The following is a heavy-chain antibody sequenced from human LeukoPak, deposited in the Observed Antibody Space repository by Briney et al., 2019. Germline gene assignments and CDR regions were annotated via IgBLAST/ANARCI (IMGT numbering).Heavy chain of an antibody. J-gene: IGHJ4*02. Sequence: PSETLSLTCAVYGGSFSGYYWSWIRQPPGKGLEWIGEINHSGSTNYNPSLKSRVTISVDTSKNQFSLKLSSVTAADTAVYYCARGYSSSWYEPRYYFDYWGQGTLVTVSS. D-gene: IGHD6-13*01. CDR1: GGSFSGYY. CDR2: INHSGST. V-gene: IGHV4-34*01. CDR3: ARGYSSSWYEPRYYFDY.